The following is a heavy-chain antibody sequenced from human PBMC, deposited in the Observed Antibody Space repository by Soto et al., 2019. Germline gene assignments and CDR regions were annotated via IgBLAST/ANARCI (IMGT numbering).Heavy chain of an antibody. D-gene: IGHD6-19*01. CDR1: GFTFSTYA. CDR2: ISYDGSNK. J-gene: IGHJ4*02. Sequence: GGSLRLSCTASGFTFSTYAMHWVRQAPGQGLEGVAIISYDGSNKNYPESVKGRFTISRDNSWNTLYLEMNSLRADDTAVYYCARDRESGRYGRAFDHWGQGT. CDR3: ARDRESGRYGRAFDH. V-gene: IGHV3-30-3*01.